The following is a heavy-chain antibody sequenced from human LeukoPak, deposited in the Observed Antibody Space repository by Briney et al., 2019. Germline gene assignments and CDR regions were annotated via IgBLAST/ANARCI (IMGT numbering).Heavy chain of an antibody. CDR2: IRYDGSNK. CDR3: AKTEGVTGTTYYFDY. CDR1: GFTFRSYG. D-gene: IGHD1-7*01. J-gene: IGHJ4*02. V-gene: IGHV3-30*02. Sequence: GGSLRLSXAASGFTFRSYGMHWVRQAPGKGLEWVAFIRYDGSNKYYADSVKGRFTISRDNSKNTLYLQMNSLRAEDTAVYYCAKTEGVTGTTYYFDYWGQGTLVTVSS.